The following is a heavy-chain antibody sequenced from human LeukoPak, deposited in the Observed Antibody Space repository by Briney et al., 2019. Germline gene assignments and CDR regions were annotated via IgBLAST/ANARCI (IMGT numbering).Heavy chain of an antibody. J-gene: IGHJ3*02. CDR3: ERDYAFDI. CDR1: GGSISSQY. Sequence: ETLSLTCTVSGGSISSQYWSWIRQHPEKGLVWHGYTHYSGSHNYNPSLKSRVPISVDPPKHQFSLKLSSVTLAATPMNYCERDYAFDIWGKGTMVTGSS. CDR2: THYSGSH. V-gene: IGHV4-59*11.